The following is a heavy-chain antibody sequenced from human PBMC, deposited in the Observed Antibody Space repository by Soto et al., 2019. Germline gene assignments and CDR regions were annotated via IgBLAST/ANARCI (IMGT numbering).Heavy chain of an antibody. D-gene: IGHD3-22*01. V-gene: IGHV3-74*01. Sequence: EVQLVESGGALVQPGGSLRLSCAASGFTFSSYWMHWVRQAPGKGLVWVSRINGDGSTTTYADSVKGRFIISRDNAKNMLYLQMNSLTAEDTAVYYCARPRYDGSGTPLDHWGQGTLVTVSS. CDR1: GFTFSSYW. CDR3: ARPRYDGSGTPLDH. J-gene: IGHJ4*02. CDR2: INGDGSTT.